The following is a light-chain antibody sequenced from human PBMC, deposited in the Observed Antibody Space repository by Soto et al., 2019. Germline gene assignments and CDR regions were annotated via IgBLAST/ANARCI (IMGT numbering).Light chain of an antibody. CDR2: DPS. CDR1: QSISSW. J-gene: IGKJ3*01. V-gene: IGKV1-5*01. Sequence: DIQMTQSPSTLSASVGDRVTITCRASQSISSWFAWYQQKPGKAPKLLIYDPSSLESGVPSRFSGSGSGTEFTLTISSLQPDDFATYYCQQYNSYSTFGPGTKVDIK. CDR3: QQYNSYST.